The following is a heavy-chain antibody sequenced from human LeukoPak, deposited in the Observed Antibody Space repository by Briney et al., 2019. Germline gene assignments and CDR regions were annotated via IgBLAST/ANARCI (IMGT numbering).Heavy chain of an antibody. V-gene: IGHV1-2*04. D-gene: IGHD6-13*01. J-gene: IGHJ6*02. CDR2: INPNSGVT. CDR1: GYSFIDYY. CDR3: ARDRWGRIAEYYYGMDV. Sequence: ASVKVSCKTSGYSFIDYYVHWVRQAPGQGLEWMGWINPNSGVTNCAQKSQAWVTMTRDTSISTAYMEFNRLRSGDTAIYYCARDRWGRIAEYYYGMDVWGQGTTVTVSS.